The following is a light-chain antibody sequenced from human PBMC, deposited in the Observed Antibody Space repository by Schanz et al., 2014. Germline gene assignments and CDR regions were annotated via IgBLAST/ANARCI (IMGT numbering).Light chain of an antibody. CDR1: SSDVGAYNY. CDR3: SSYAGSNNVV. V-gene: IGLV2-14*03. Sequence: QSALTQPASVSGAPGQSITISCTGTSSDVGAYNYVSWYQQHPGKAPKLMIYDVTYRPSGVSNRFSGSKSGNTASLTISGLLAEDEADYYCSSYAGSNNVVFGGGTKLTVL. J-gene: IGLJ2*01. CDR2: DVT.